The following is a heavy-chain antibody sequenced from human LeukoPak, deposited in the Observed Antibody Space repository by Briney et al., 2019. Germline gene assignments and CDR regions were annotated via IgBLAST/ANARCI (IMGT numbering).Heavy chain of an antibody. CDR3: SRGAPVAIFGPGHEKYFEY. CDR1: GYTFDNYD. D-gene: IGHD3-3*01. J-gene: IGHJ4*02. V-gene: IGHV1-8*02. Sequence: ASVKVSCKASGYTFDNYDINWVRQAPGQGLEWVGWVNPDSGNAGLGQKFRGRFTLTRNTSINTVYMEVNSPRSDDTAVYYCSRGAPVAIFGPGHEKYFEYWGRGALLSVSS. CDR2: VNPDSGNA.